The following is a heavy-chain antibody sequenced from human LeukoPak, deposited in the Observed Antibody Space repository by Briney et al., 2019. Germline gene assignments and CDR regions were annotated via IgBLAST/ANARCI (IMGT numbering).Heavy chain of an antibody. Sequence: ASVKVSCKASGYTFTSYAMNWVRRAPGQGLEWMGWINTNTGNPTYAQGFTGRFVFSLDTSVSTAYLQISSLKAEDTAVYYCARPPLAGDYVRNYYYGMDVWGQGTTVTVSS. CDR2: INTNTGNP. V-gene: IGHV7-4-1*02. CDR1: GYTFTSYA. D-gene: IGHD4-17*01. J-gene: IGHJ6*02. CDR3: ARPPLAGDYVRNYYYGMDV.